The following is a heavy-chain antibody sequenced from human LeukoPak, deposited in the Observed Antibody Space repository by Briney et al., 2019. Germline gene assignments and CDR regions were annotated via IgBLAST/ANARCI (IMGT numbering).Heavy chain of an antibody. CDR2: INHSGST. D-gene: IGHD6-6*01. V-gene: IGHV4-34*01. J-gene: IGHJ4*02. CDR1: GGSFSGYY. Sequence: SETLSLTCAVYGGSFSGYYWSWIRQPPGKGLEWIGEINHSGSTNYNPSLKSRVTISVDTSKNQFSLKLSSVTAADTAVYYCAGHRAARPNYFGYWGQGTLVTVSS. CDR3: AGHRAARPNYFGY.